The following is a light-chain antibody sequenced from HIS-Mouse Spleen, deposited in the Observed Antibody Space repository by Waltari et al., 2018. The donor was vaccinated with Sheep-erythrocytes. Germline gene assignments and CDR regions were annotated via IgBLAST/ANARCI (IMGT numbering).Light chain of an antibody. CDR1: AMTKQY. Sequence: SYERTQPPSLSVSPGQTAWITRSGDAMTKQYAYWYQQKSGQPPVLVIYEDSKRPSGIPERFSGSSSGTMATLTISGAQVEDEADYYCYSTDSSGNHRVFGTGTKVTVL. J-gene: IGLJ1*01. CDR3: YSTDSSGNHRV. V-gene: IGLV3-10*01. CDR2: EDS.